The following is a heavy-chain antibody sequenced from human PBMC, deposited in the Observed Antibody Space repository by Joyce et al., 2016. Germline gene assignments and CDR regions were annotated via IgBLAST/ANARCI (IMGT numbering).Heavy chain of an antibody. CDR2: ISWNTSSV. Sequence: EVQLVESGGGLVQPGGSLRLSCAASGFTFDDYAIHWVLQAPGKGLECVSGISWNTSSVGYADSVKGRFTSSRDNAKNSLSLQMNSLRPDDTAFYYCAKVAAATLGPDWYFDLWGRGTLVTVSS. CDR1: GFTFDDYA. CDR3: AKVAAATLGPDWYFDL. V-gene: IGHV3-9*01. D-gene: IGHD6-13*01. J-gene: IGHJ2*01.